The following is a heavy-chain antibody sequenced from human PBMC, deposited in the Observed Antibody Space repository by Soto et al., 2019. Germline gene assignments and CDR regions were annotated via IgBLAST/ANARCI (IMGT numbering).Heavy chain of an antibody. CDR2: INPGGIT. V-gene: IGHV4-34*01. CDR3: GRVVIRMAIQSSDS. D-gene: IGHD2-15*01. Sequence: SETLSLTCAVYGGSLSGYYWTWIRQPPGKGLEWIGEINPGGITNYNTSANNRRTISLDTSQKQDSLELTTVTAADTAADYCGRVVIRMAIQSSDSWGPGSLVTVSS. CDR1: GGSLSGYY. J-gene: IGHJ4*02.